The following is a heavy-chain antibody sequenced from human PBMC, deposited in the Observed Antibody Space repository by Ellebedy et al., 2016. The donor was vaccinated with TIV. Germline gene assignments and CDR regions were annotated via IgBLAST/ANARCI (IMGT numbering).Heavy chain of an antibody. CDR1: GGTFSSYA. V-gene: IGHV1-69*13. CDR2: IIPIFGTA. D-gene: IGHD2-2*01. CDR3: ARGCSTTTCSGDYSYAMAV. Sequence: AASVKVSCKASGGTFSSYAISWVRQAPGQGLEWMGGIIPIFGTAKYAQKFQGRVTIAADESTSTAYMELSSLRSEDTAVYYCARGCSTTTCSGDYSYAMAVWGQGTTVTASS. J-gene: IGHJ6*02.